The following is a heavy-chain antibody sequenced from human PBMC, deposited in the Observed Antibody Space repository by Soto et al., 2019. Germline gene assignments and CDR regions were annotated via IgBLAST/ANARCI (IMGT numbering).Heavy chain of an antibody. D-gene: IGHD6-19*01. CDR3: ARSFGWYAIDY. Sequence: QVLLQESGPGLVQPSGTLSLSCAVSGGSISSSHFWGWVRQPPGKGLEWVGDISHSGSVNYNPSLKXXVTISIDKSKNHFSLKLHSVTAADTAVYYCARSFGWYAIDYWGQGTLVIVSS. CDR1: GGSISSSHF. V-gene: IGHV4-4*02. J-gene: IGHJ4*02. CDR2: ISHSGSV.